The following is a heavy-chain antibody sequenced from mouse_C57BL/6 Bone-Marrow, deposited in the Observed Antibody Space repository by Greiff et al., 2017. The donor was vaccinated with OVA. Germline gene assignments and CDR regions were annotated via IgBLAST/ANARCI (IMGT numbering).Heavy chain of an antibody. Sequence: EVQLQQSGPELVKPGASVKISCKASGYTFTDYYMNWVKQSHGKSLEWIGDINPNNGGTSYNQKFKGKATLTVDKSSSTAYMELRSLTSEDSAVYYGARDGYYDWYFDVWGTGTRVTVSS. CDR2: INPNNGGT. J-gene: IGHJ1*03. D-gene: IGHD2-3*01. CDR3: ARDGYYDWYFDV. CDR1: GYTFTDYY. V-gene: IGHV1-26*01.